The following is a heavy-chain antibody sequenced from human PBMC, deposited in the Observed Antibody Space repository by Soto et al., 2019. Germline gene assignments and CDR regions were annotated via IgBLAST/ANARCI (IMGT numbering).Heavy chain of an antibody. J-gene: IGHJ4*02. CDR1: GGSISSSGFN. CDR3: ARSAAGTWVYFDF. CDR2: SYYSGST. Sequence: QVQLQESGPGLVKPSQTLSLTCTVSGGSISSSGFNWSWIRQHPGKGLEWIGYSYYSGSTYYNPSLKSRVTISVDTSKNQFSLKLSSVTAADTAVYYCARSAAGTWVYFDFWGQGTLVTVSS. V-gene: IGHV4-31*03. D-gene: IGHD6-13*01.